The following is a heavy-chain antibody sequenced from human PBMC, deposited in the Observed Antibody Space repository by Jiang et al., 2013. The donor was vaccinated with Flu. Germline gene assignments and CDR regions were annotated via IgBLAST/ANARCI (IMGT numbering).Heavy chain of an antibody. CDR1: GGSISSGSYY. D-gene: IGHD5-24*01. J-gene: IGHJ4*02. CDR3: AREMATFDY. Sequence: PGLVKPSQTLSLTCTVSGGSISSGSYYWSWIRQPAGKGLEWIGRIYTSGSTNYNPSLKSRVTISVDTSKNQFSLKLSSVTAADTAVYYCAREMATFDYWGQGTLVTVSS. V-gene: IGHV4-61*02. CDR2: IYTSGST.